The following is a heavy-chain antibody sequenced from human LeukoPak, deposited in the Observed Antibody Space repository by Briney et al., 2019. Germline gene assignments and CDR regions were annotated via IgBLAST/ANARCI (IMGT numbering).Heavy chain of an antibody. CDR1: GGSISSGGYS. D-gene: IGHD3-10*01. V-gene: IGHV4-30-2*01. Sequence: SETLSLTCAVSGGSISSGGYSWSWIRQPPGKGLEWIGYIYHSGSTYYNPTLKGRVTISVDRSKNQFSLKLSSVTAADTAVYYCARGVGSGSYLFDYWGQGTLVTVSS. CDR3: ARGVGSGSYLFDY. J-gene: IGHJ4*02. CDR2: IYHSGST.